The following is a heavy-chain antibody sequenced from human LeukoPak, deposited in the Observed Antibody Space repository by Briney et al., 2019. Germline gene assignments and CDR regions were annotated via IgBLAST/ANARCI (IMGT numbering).Heavy chain of an antibody. CDR2: MNPNSGNT. CDR3: ARAYSYYDFWSGLVSYGMDV. J-gene: IGHJ6*02. V-gene: IGHV1-8*02. CDR1: GYTFTSYD. D-gene: IGHD3-3*01. Sequence: ASVTVSCTASGYTFTSYDINWVRQAPGQGLEWMGWMNPNSGNTGYAQKFQGRVTMTRNTSISTAYMELSSLRSEDTAVYYCARAYSYYDFWSGLVSYGMDVWGQGTTVTVSS.